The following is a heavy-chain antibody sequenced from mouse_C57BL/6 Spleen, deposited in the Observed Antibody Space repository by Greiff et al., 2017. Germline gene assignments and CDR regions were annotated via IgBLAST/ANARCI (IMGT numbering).Heavy chain of an antibody. CDR1: GYTFTSYW. CDR2: IHPNSGST. Sequence: QVQLQQPGAELVKPGASVTLSCKASGYTFTSYWMHWVKQRPGQGLEWIGMIHPNSGSTNYNEKFKSKATLTVDKSSSTAYMQLSSLTSEDSAVYYCANGGTVVATDAYWGQGTLVTVSA. CDR3: ANGGTVVATDAY. V-gene: IGHV1-64*01. J-gene: IGHJ3*01. D-gene: IGHD1-1*01.